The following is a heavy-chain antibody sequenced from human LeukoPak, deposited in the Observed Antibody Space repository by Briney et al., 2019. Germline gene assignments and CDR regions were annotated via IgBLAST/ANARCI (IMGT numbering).Heavy chain of an antibody. D-gene: IGHD2-2*01. CDR2: INQDGSGE. CDR1: GFTFSSFW. CDR3: ARAGPYQLPPRPVDY. Sequence: GGSLRLSCAASGFTFSSFWMSWVRQAPGKGLEGVANINQDGSGEYYVDSVKGRFTISRDNAKNSLFLQMNSLRAEDTAVYYCARAGPYQLPPRPVDYWGQGTLVTVSS. V-gene: IGHV3-7*01. J-gene: IGHJ4*02.